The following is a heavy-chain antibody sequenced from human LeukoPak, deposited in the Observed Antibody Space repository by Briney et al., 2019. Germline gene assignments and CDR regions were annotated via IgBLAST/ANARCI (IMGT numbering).Heavy chain of an antibody. CDR2: ISSSSSTI. V-gene: IGHV3-48*01. Sequence: GGSLRLSCAASGFTFTTYNMNWVRQAPGKGLEWVSHISSSSSTIYYADSVKGRFTISRDNSKNTLYLQMNSLRAEDTAVYYCAKVARATVVTPVEIDYWGQGTLVTVSS. CDR3: AKVARATVVTPVEIDY. D-gene: IGHD4-23*01. CDR1: GFTFTTYN. J-gene: IGHJ4*02.